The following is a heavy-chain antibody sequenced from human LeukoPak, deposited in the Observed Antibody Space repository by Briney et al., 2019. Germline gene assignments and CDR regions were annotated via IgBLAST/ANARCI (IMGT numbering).Heavy chain of an antibody. CDR2: INSDGSST. J-gene: IGHJ6*02. D-gene: IGHD2-2*01. V-gene: IGHV3-74*01. Sequence: PGGSLRLSCAASGFTFSSYWMHWVRQAPGKGLVWVSRINSDGSSTSYADSVKGRFTISRDNAKNTLYLQMNSLRAEDTAVYYCARGDIVVVPAAIATSDYYGMDVWGQGTTVTVS. CDR1: GFTFSSYW. CDR3: ARGDIVVVPAAIATSDYYGMDV.